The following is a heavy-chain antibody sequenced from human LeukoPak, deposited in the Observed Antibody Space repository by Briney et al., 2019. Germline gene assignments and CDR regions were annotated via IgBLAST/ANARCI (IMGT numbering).Heavy chain of an antibody. V-gene: IGHV1-18*01. J-gene: IGHJ3*02. CDR1: GYTFTSYG. CDR2: ISAYNGNT. CDR3: ARRAMGQLVQGYAFDT. D-gene: IGHD6-13*01. Sequence: ASVKVSCRASGYTFTSYGISWVRQAPGQGLEWMGWISAYNGNTNYAQKLQGRVTMTTDTSTSTAYMELRSLRSDDTAVYYWARRAMGQLVQGYAFDTWGQGTMVTVSS.